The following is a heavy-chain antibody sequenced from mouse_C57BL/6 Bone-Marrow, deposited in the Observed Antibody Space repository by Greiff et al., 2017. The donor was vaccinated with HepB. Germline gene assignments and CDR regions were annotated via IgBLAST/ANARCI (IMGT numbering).Heavy chain of an antibody. D-gene: IGHD1-1*01. CDR3: AREYGSSLDY. CDR1: GYTFTSYT. CDR2: INPSSGYT. Sequence: VQGVESGAELARPGASVKMSCKASGYTFTSYTMHWVKQRPGQGLEWIGYINPSSGYTKYNQKFKDKATLTADKSSSTAYMQLSSLTSEDSAVYYCAREYGSSLDYWGQGTTLTVSS. V-gene: IGHV1-4*01. J-gene: IGHJ2*01.